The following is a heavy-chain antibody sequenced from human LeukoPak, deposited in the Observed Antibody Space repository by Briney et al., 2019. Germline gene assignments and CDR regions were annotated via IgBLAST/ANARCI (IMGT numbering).Heavy chain of an antibody. CDR2: ISYDGTNK. CDR1: GFTFSDYG. J-gene: IGHJ6*02. CDR3: TKTEVPGGYYYGMDV. D-gene: IGHD2-2*01. Sequence: GGSLRPSCAASGFTFSDYGMHWVRQAPGKGLEWVAVISYDGTNKYYRDSVKGRFTISRGNSKNTLYLQMNSLRPEDTAVYYCTKTEVPGGYYYGMDVWGQGTTVTVSS. V-gene: IGHV3-30*18.